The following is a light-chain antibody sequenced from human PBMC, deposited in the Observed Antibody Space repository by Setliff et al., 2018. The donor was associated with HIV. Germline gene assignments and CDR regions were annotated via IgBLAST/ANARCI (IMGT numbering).Light chain of an antibody. V-gene: IGLV1-47*01. CDR1: GSNIGSNY. CDR2: STN. Sequence: QSVLTQPTSASGTPGQRISITCSGGGSNIGSNYVYWYQQLPGTAPKLLIFSTNERPSGVPDRFSGTKSGASASLAISGLRSEDEADYYCASWDDSLSVVAFGGGTKVTVL. CDR3: ASWDDSLSVVA. J-gene: IGLJ2*01.